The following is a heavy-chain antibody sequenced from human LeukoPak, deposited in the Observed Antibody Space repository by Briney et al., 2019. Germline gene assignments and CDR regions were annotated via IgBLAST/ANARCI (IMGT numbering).Heavy chain of an antibody. CDR2: ISDAGAIT. D-gene: IGHD1-14*01. CDR1: GFTFSSYA. J-gene: IGHJ4*02. V-gene: IGHV3-23*01. CDR3: ARGGTTWHGFDS. Sequence: GGSLRLSCAASGFTFSSYAMSWVRQAPGKGLEWVSGISDAGAITYYADSVKGRFTISRSQSTNTLYLQMDSLRAEDTSLDCCARGGTTWHGFDSWGQGTLVTVSS.